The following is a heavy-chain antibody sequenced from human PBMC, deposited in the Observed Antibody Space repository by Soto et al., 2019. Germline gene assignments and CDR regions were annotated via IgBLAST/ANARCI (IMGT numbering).Heavy chain of an antibody. CDR3: AKGYCSGGSCYSFDAFDI. CDR1: GFTFSSYA. J-gene: IGHJ3*02. V-gene: IGHV3-23*01. CDR2: ISGSGGST. Sequence: GGSLRLSCAASGFTFSSYAMSWVRQAPGKGLEWVSAISGSGGSTYYADSVKGRFTISRDNSKNTLYLQMNSLRAEDTAVYYCAKGYCSGGSCYSFDAFDIWGQGTMVTVSS. D-gene: IGHD2-15*01.